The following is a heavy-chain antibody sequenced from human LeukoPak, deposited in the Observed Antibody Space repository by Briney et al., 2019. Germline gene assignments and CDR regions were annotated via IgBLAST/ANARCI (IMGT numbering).Heavy chain of an antibody. Sequence: GGSLRLSCAASGFTFSSYGMHWVRQAPGKGLEWVAVIWYDGSNKYYADSVKGRFTISRDNSKNTLYLQMNSLRAEDTAVYYCAKGGPYSSSWYADYYYMDVWGKGTTVTVSS. V-gene: IGHV3-33*06. CDR3: AKGGPYSSSWYADYYYMDV. D-gene: IGHD6-13*01. CDR1: GFTFSSYG. J-gene: IGHJ6*03. CDR2: IWYDGSNK.